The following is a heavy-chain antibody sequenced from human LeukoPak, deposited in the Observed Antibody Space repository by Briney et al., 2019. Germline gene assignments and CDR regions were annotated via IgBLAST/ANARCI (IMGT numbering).Heavy chain of an antibody. Sequence: GGSLRLSCAASGFTFSSYSMNWVRQAPGKGLEWVSYIGSSSSTIYYADSVKGRFTISRDNAKNSLYLQMNSLRAEDTAVYYCARDQVAGYYYYYYMDVWGKGTTVTVSS. V-gene: IGHV3-48*01. CDR1: GFTFSSYS. J-gene: IGHJ6*03. CDR2: IGSSSSTI. D-gene: IGHD2-15*01. CDR3: ARDQVAGYYYYYYMDV.